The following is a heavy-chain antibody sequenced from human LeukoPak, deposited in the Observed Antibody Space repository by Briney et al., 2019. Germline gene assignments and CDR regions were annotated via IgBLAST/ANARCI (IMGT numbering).Heavy chain of an antibody. J-gene: IGHJ4*02. D-gene: IGHD6-6*01. CDR2: INHSGST. CDR3: ARGTAARTKFDY. Sequence: SETLSLTCAVYGGCFSGYYWSWIRQPPGKGLEWIGEINHSGSTNYNPSFKSRVTISVDTSKNQFSLKLSSVTAADTAVYYCARGTAARTKFDYWGQGTLVTVSS. V-gene: IGHV4-34*01. CDR1: GGCFSGYY.